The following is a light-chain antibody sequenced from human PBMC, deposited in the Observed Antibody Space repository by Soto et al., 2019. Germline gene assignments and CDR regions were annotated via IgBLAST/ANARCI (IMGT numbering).Light chain of an antibody. V-gene: IGKV3-15*01. CDR1: KSVKTN. J-gene: IGKJ4*01. CDR2: GAS. CDR3: HQYVNLLVT. Sequence: EIVMTQSPATLSVSPGERVTLSCRASKSVKTNRAWYQQRPGQAPRLLVYGASTRAPGIPARFYGSGFGTDFTLTISSLQSEDFAFYYCHQYVNLLVTFDGGTKVE.